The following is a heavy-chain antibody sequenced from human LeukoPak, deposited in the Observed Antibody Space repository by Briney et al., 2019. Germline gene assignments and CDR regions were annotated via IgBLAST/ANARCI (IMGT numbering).Heavy chain of an antibody. Sequence: SETLSLTCTVSGGSISSYYWSWIRQPAGKGLEWIGRIYTSGSTNYNPSLKSRVTISVDTSKNQFSLKLSSVTAADTAVYYCARGGSSVLRYFDWLLPPVYYYYYYMDVWGKGTTVTISS. V-gene: IGHV4-4*07. D-gene: IGHD3-9*01. J-gene: IGHJ6*03. CDR3: ARGGSSVLRYFDWLLPPVYYYYYYMDV. CDR2: IYTSGST. CDR1: GGSISSYY.